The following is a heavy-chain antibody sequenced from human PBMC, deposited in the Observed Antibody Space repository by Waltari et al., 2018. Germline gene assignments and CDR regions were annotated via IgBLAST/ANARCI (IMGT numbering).Heavy chain of an antibody. CDR3: VRHTRTTSGGKHFDH. V-gene: IGHV4-30-4*08. D-gene: IGHD5-12*01. J-gene: IGHJ4*02. CDR2: IDYSGST. CDR1: GGSISSGGYY. Sequence: QVQLQESGPGLVKPSQTLSLTCTVSGGSISSGGYYWSWLRQPPGKGPGWIGCIDYSGSTYYNPSLKSRVTISVDTSKNQFAIKLSSVTAADTSMYYCVRHTRTTSGGKHFDHWGQGMLVTVSP.